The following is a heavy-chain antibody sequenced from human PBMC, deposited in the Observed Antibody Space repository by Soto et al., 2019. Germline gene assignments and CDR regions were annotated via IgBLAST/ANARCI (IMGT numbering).Heavy chain of an antibody. V-gene: IGHV1-69*02. D-gene: IGHD2-2*01. CDR3: ARGVEDIVVVPAAYHCYYYYMDV. CDR2: IIPILGIA. Sequence: SVKVSCKASGGTFSSYTISWVRQAPGQGLEWMGRIIPILGIANYAQKFQGRVTITADKSTSTAYMELSSLRSEDTAVYYCARGVEDIVVVPAAYHCYYYYMDVWGKGTTVTVSS. CDR1: GGTFSSYT. J-gene: IGHJ6*03.